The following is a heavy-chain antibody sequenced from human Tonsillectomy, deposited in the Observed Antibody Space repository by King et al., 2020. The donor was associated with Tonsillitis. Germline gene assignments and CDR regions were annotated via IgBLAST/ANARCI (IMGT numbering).Heavy chain of an antibody. D-gene: IGHD2-21*02. CDR2: LNWNGGSI. CDR1: G. J-gene: IGHJ6*01. V-gene: IGHV3-20*03. Sequence: GISWVRQAPGKGLEWVSGLNWNGGSIGYADSVTGRFTISRDKAKNSLYMQMNTLRAENTALYYGSSVSFNGGDPYYYSMDVW. CDR3: SSVSFNGGDPYYYSMDV.